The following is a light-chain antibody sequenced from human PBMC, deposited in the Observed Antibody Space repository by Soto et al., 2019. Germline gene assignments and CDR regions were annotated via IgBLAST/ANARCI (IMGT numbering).Light chain of an antibody. J-gene: IGKJ4*01. CDR1: QSIGSN. CDR3: QQYNNWPPLT. V-gene: IGKV3-15*01. CDR2: DAS. Sequence: EIVMTQSPATLSVSPGERATLSCRASQSIGSNLAWYQQKPGQAPRLLIYDASSRVTGIPARFSGSGSGTDFTLTISSLQSEDFAIYYCQQYNNWPPLTFGGGTKVDIK.